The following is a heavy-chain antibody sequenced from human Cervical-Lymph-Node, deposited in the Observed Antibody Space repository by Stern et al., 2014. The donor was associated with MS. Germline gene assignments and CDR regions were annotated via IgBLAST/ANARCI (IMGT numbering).Heavy chain of an antibody. CDR1: GFSLSTSGVG. J-gene: IGHJ4*02. CDR3: AHGLEIRLWAAY. D-gene: IGHD5-18*01. V-gene: IGHV2-5*02. CDR2: IYWDDDK. Sequence: QVTLRESGPTLVKPTQTLTLTCTFSGFSLSTSGVGVGWIRQPPGKALEWLSLIYWDDDKRYSPALKSRLTITKDTAKNQVVLTMTNMDPVDTATYYCAHGLEIRLWAAYWGQGTLVTVSS.